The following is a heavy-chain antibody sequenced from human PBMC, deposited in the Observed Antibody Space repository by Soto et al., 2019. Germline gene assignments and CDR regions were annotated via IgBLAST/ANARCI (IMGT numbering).Heavy chain of an antibody. Sequence: ASVKVSCKASGGTFSSYAISWVRQAPGQGLEWMGGIIPIFGTANYAQKFQGRVTITADESTSTAYMELSSLRSEDTAVYYCARQWFGELTGYYYYGMDVWGQGSTVTVSS. CDR2: IIPIFGTA. V-gene: IGHV1-69*13. D-gene: IGHD3-10*01. CDR1: GGTFSSYA. J-gene: IGHJ6*02. CDR3: ARQWFGELTGYYYYGMDV.